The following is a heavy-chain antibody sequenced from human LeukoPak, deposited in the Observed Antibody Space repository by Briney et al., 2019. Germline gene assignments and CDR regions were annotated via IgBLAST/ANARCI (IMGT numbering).Heavy chain of an antibody. D-gene: IGHD4-17*01. J-gene: IGHJ4*02. CDR3: ATDYGDYEPIDY. Sequence: GGSLRLSCTASGVTLSNYAMHWVRRPPGGGLEWVAVISFDGTNKYHGDSVEGRLSVSRDNSKNTVYLQMNSLRPDDTAMYYCATDYGDYEPIDYWGQGTLVTVSS. CDR1: GVTLSNYA. CDR2: ISFDGTNK. V-gene: IGHV3-30*04.